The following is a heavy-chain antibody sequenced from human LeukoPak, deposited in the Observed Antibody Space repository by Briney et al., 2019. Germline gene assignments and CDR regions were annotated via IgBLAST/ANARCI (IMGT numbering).Heavy chain of an antibody. CDR2: INPNSGGT. D-gene: IGHD2-2*01. CDR3: ARSEYQLPLIDY. Sequence: ASVKVSCKASGYTFTGYYMHWVRQAPGQGLEWMGWINPNSGGTNYAQRFQGRVTMTRDTSISTAYMELSRLRSDDTAVYYCARSEYQLPLIDYWGQGTLVTVSS. CDR1: GYTFTGYY. J-gene: IGHJ4*02. V-gene: IGHV1-2*02.